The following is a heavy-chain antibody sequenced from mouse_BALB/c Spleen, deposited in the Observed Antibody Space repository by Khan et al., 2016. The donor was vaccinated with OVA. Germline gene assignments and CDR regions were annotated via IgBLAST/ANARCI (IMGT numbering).Heavy chain of an antibody. CDR1: GYSITSDYA. CDR3: TGGRAY. CDR2: ISYSGTT. Sequence: EVKLEESGPGLVKPSQSLSLTCTVTGYSITSDYAWNWIRQFPGNKLEWMGYISYSGTTSYTPSLKSRISITRDTSKNQFFLQLNSLTTEATATYYCTGGRAYWGQGTLVTVSA. V-gene: IGHV3-2*02. D-gene: IGHD3-3*01. J-gene: IGHJ3*01.